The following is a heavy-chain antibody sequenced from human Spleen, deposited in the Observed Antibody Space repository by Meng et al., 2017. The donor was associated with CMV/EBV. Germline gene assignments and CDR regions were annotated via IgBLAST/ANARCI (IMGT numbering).Heavy chain of an antibody. J-gene: IGHJ4*02. Sequence: GSLRLSCAVYGGHFSGYYWSWIRQPPGKGLEWIGYIYYSGSTNYNPSLKSRVTISVDTSKNQFSLKLSSVTAADTAVYYCARDQGGTTIDWGQGTLVTVSS. V-gene: IGHV4-59*01. CDR1: GGHFSGYY. CDR3: ARDQGGTTID. CDR2: IYYSGST. D-gene: IGHD1-7*01.